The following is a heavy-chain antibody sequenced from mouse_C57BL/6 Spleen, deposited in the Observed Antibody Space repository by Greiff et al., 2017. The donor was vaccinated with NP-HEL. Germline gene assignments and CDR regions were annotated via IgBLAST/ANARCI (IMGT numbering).Heavy chain of an antibody. D-gene: IGHD2-2*01. CDR3: ARYGYDGGFAY. CDR2: IDPSDSYT. J-gene: IGHJ3*01. V-gene: IGHV1-69*01. CDR1: GYTFTSYW. Sequence: VQLQQPGAELVMPGASVKLSCKASGYTFTSYWMHWVKQRPGQGLEWIGEIDPSDSYTNYNQKFKGKSTLTVDKSSSTAYMQLSSLTSEDSAVYYCARYGYDGGFAYWGQGTLVTVSA.